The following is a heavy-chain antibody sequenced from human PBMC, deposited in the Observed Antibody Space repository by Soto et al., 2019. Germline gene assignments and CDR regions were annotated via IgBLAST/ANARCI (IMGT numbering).Heavy chain of an antibody. CDR2: IYYSGST. V-gene: IGHV4-31*01. CDR3: ARRRDGAARLFDY. D-gene: IGHD6-6*01. J-gene: IGHJ4*02. CDR1: GGSISSGGYY. Sequence: QVQLQESGPGLVKPSQTLSLTCTVSGGSISSGGYYWSWIRQHPGKGLEWIGYIYYSGSTFYNPSLESLVTISVDTSKNQFSLIVSSVTVADTAVYYCARRRDGAARLFDYWGQGTLVTVSS.